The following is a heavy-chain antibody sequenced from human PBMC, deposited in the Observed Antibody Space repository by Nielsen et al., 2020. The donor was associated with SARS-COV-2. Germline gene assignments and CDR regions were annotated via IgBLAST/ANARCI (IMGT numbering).Heavy chain of an antibody. J-gene: IGHJ3*02. Sequence: GESLKISCAASGFTFSSYSMNWVRQAPGKGLEWVSSISSSSSYIYYADSVKGRFTISRDNAKNSLYLQMNSLRAEDTAVYYCAIILSGYTDAFDIWGQGTMVTVSS. CDR2: ISSSSSYI. CDR3: AIILSGYTDAFDI. D-gene: IGHD3-9*01. CDR1: GFTFSSYS. V-gene: IGHV3-21*01.